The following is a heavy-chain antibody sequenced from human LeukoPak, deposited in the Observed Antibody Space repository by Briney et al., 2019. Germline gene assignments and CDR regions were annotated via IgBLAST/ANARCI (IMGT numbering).Heavy chain of an antibody. D-gene: IGHD2-15*01. CDR1: GFTFRSYA. V-gene: IGHV3-30-3*01. CDR2: ISYDRSNK. Sequence: PGRSLRLSCAASGFTFRSYAMHWVRQAPGKGLEWVAVISYDRSNKYYADSVKGRFTISRDNSKNTLYLQMNSLRAEDTAVYYCARDQVPLGYCSGGSCYNWFDPWGQGTLVTVSS. J-gene: IGHJ5*02. CDR3: ARDQVPLGYCSGGSCYNWFDP.